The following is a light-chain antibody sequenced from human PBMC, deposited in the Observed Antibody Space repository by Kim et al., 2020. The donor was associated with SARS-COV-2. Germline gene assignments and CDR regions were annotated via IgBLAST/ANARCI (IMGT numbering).Light chain of an antibody. CDR1: NIGSKS. CDR2: YDS. Sequence: VAPGRTARITCGGNNIGSKSVHWYQQKPGQAPVLVIYYDSDRPSGIPERFSGSNSGNTATLTISRVEAGDEADYYCQVWDSSSDRVFGGGTQLTVL. V-gene: IGLV3-21*04. J-gene: IGLJ3*02. CDR3: QVWDSSSDRV.